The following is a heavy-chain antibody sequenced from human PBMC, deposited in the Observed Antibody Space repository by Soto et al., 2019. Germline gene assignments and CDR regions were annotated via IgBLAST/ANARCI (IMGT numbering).Heavy chain of an antibody. CDR3: AREYPYCWSCYGIHV. D-gene: IGHD1-26*01. V-gene: IGHV1-18*04. CDR1: GYTFTSYG. CDR2: ISTYNGNT. Sequence: GASVKVSCKASGYTFTSYGVSWVRQAPGQGLEWMGWISTYNGNTNYAQKLQGRVTMTTDTSTSLAYLQLRSLRSDDTAVYYCAREYPYCWSCYGIHVSGPGTTVTVYS. J-gene: IGHJ6*02.